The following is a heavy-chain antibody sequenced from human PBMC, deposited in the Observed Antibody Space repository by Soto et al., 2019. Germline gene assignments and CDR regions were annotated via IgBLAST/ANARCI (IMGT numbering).Heavy chain of an antibody. CDR2: ISYDGSNK. CDR3: ARDYYRFNSGYGFSMDV. CDR1: GFTFSSYA. J-gene: IGHJ6*02. V-gene: IGHV3-30-3*01. D-gene: IGHD5-12*01. Sequence: GGSLRLSCAGSGFTFSSYAMHWVRQAPGKGLEWVAVISYDGSNKYYADSVKGRFTISRDNSKNTLYLQMNSLRAEDTAVYYCARDYYRFNSGYGFSMDVWGQGTTVTVSS.